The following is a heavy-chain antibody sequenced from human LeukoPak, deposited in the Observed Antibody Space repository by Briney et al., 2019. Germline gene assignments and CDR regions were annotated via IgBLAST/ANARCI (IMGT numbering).Heavy chain of an antibody. CDR2: IIPIFGTA. CDR1: GGTFSSYA. D-gene: IGHD6-19*01. CDR3: ARDPQEVVIAVAGRTDVYFDY. Sequence: SVKVSCKASGGTFSSYAISWVRQAPGQGLEWMGGIIPIFGTANYAQKFQGRVTITADESTSTAYMELSSLRSEDTAVYYCARDPQEVVIAVAGRTDVYFDYWGQGTLVTVSS. V-gene: IGHV1-69*13. J-gene: IGHJ4*02.